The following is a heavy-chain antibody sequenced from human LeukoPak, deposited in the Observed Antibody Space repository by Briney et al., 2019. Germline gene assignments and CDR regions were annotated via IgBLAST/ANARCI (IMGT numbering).Heavy chain of an antibody. CDR1: GFSYKNHW. J-gene: IGHJ3*02. V-gene: IGHV3-7*01. Sequence: GGSLRLSCVGSGFSYKNHWVKWVGQSPGKGGEWVANIKPDGSDKYYVDSARGRFTVSRDNAKNSAFLQMNSLRAEDTAIYYCATISAQTFDIWGQGTLVSVSS. CDR3: ATISAQTFDI. CDR2: IKPDGSDK. D-gene: IGHD5-24*01.